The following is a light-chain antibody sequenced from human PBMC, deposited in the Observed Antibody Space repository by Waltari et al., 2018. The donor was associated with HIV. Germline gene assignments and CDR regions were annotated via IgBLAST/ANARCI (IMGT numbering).Light chain of an antibody. CDR2: EAS. J-gene: IGKJ4*01. Sequence: AIQLTQSPSSLSASVGDRVTITCRTSQGINNAIAWYQQRPGKPPKLLIYEASNLDSGVPSRFSGSGSGTDFTLTISSLQPEDFATYYCQQFQTFPLTFGGGTNIEIK. CDR1: QGINNA. CDR3: QQFQTFPLT. V-gene: IGKV1-13*02.